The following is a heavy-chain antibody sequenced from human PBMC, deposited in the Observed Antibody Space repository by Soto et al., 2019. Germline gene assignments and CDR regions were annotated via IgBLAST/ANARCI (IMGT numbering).Heavy chain of an antibody. CDR2: IWDDGSNK. CDR3: ARGGYSYGYGYYYYGMDV. CDR1: GFTFSSYG. D-gene: IGHD5-18*01. Sequence: QVQLVESGGGVVQPGRSLRLSCAASGFTFSSYGMHWVRQAPGKGLEWVAVIWDDGSNKYYADSVKGRFTISRDNSKNTLYLQKNSLRAEDTAVYYCARGGYSYGYGYYYYGMDVWGQGTTVTVSS. J-gene: IGHJ6*02. V-gene: IGHV3-33*01.